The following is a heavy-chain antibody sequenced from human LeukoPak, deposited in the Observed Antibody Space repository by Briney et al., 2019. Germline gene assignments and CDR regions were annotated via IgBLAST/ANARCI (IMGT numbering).Heavy chain of an antibody. J-gene: IGHJ4*02. Sequence: PGGSLRFSCAASGFTFSNAWMNWVRQAPGKGLGWVSAISGSGGSTYYADSVKGRFTISRDNSKNTLYLQMNSLRAEDTAVYYCAKYPHFDYWGQGTLVTVSS. CDR1: GFTFSNAW. CDR3: AKYPHFDY. V-gene: IGHV3-23*01. CDR2: ISGSGGST.